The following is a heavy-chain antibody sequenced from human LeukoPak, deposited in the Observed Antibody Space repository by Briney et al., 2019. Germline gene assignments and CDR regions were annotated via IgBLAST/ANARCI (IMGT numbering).Heavy chain of an antibody. CDR2: IRSSGGST. CDR1: GFTFSSYA. V-gene: IGHV3-23*01. D-gene: IGHD3-3*01. J-gene: IGHJ5*02. CDR3: AKLYYDFWSVSNWFDP. Sequence: GGSLRLSCAASGFTFSSYAMSWVRQAPGKGLEWVSGIRSSGGSTYYADSVKGRFTISRDNSKNTRYLQMNSLRAEDTAVYYCAKLYYDFWSVSNWFDPWGQGTLVTVSS.